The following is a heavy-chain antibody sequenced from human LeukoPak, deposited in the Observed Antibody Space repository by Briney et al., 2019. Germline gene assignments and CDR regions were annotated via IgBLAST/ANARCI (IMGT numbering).Heavy chain of an antibody. V-gene: IGHV1-69*02. J-gene: IGHJ3*02. Sequence: SVKVSCKASGGTFSSYTISWVRQAPGQGLEWMGRIIPILGIANYAQKFQGRVTITADKPTSTACMELSSLRSEDTAVYYCASPRRITMIVVVNDAFDIWGQGTMVTVSS. CDR1: GGTFSSYT. CDR2: IIPILGIA. CDR3: ASPRRITMIVVVNDAFDI. D-gene: IGHD3-22*01.